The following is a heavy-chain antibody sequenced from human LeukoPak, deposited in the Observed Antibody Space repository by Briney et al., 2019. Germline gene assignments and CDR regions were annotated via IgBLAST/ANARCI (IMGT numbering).Heavy chain of an antibody. V-gene: IGHV3-7*01. D-gene: IGHD6-13*01. CDR1: GFAFSSYW. CDR2: IKQDGSEK. J-gene: IGHJ3*02. Sequence: GGSLRLSCAASGFAFSSYWMSWVRQAPGKGLEWVANIKQDGSEKYYVDSVKGRFTISRDNAKNSLYLQMNSLRAEDTAVYYCARHADARVYDAFDIWGQGTMVTVSS. CDR3: ARHADARVYDAFDI.